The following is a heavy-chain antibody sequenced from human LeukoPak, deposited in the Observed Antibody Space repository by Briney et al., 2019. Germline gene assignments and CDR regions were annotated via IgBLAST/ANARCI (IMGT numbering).Heavy chain of an antibody. V-gene: IGHV3-11*04. CDR3: ARSGKIYFDWLLDY. CDR1: GFTFSDYY. CDR2: IGRSGTTI. D-gene: IGHD3-9*01. Sequence: PGGSLRLSCAASGFTFSDYYMSWIRQVPGKGLVWVSYIGRSGTTIHYADSVKGRFTISWDNAKKSLYLQMNSLRAEDTAVYYCARSGKIYFDWLLDYWGQGTLVTVSS. J-gene: IGHJ4*02.